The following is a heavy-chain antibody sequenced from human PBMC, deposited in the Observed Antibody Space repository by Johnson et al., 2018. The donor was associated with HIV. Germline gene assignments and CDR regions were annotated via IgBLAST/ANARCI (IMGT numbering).Heavy chain of an antibody. J-gene: IGHJ3*02. V-gene: IGHV3-30*02. D-gene: IGHD6-19*01. Sequence: VQLVESGGGVVQPGGSLRLSCVASGFSFSGYGMHWVRQVPGNGLEWVTFIQYDGTNKYYADSVKGRFTISRDNAKNSLYLQMNSLRAEDTAVYYCARIPGSGWEHDAFDIWGQGTMVTVSS. CDR1: GFSFSGYG. CDR2: IQYDGTNK. CDR3: ARIPGSGWEHDAFDI.